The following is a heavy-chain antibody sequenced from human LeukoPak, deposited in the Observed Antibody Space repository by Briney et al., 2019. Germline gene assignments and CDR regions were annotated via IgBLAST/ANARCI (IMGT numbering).Heavy chain of an antibody. CDR3: ATGGTRAATGRMGF. V-gene: IGHV3-30*03. Sequence: PGGSLRLSCAASGFTFSSFGMHWVRQAPGKGLEWVTVTSYDGNEKYYADSVKGRFTISGDNSKNTVHQLMNSLRGEDTAVYDCATGGTRAATGRMGFWGQGTLVTVSS. J-gene: IGHJ4*02. CDR2: TSYDGNEK. D-gene: IGHD6-25*01. CDR1: GFTFSSFG.